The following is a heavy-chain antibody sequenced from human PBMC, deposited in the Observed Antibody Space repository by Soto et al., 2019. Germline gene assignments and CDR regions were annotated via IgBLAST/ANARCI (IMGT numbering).Heavy chain of an antibody. CDR1: GGSISSSSFR. CDR2: IYYSGST. D-gene: IGHD3-22*01. CDR3: ARVRSETYYYDSSGYYYGMDV. Sequence: SETLSLTCTVSGGSISSSSFRWGWIRQPPGEGLEWIGSIYYSGSTYYNPSLKSRVTISVDTSKNQFSLKLSSVTAADTAVYYCARVRSETYYYDSSGYYYGMDVWGQGTTVTVSS. V-gene: IGHV4-39*07. J-gene: IGHJ6*02.